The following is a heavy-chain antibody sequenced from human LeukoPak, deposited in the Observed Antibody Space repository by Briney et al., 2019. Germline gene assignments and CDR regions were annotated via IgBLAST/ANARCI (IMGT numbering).Heavy chain of an antibody. Sequence: SETLSLTCAVYGGSFSGYYWSWIRQPPGKGLEWIGEINHSGSTNYNPSLKSRVTISADTSKNQFSLKLSSVTAADTAVYYCARHMGRDGYNEWGQGTLVTVSS. V-gene: IGHV4-34*01. D-gene: IGHD5-24*01. CDR3: ARHMGRDGYNE. CDR1: GGSFSGYY. J-gene: IGHJ4*02. CDR2: INHSGST.